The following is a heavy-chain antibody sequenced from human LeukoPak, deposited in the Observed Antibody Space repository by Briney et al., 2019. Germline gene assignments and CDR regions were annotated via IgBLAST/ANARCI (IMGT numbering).Heavy chain of an antibody. Sequence: GGSLRLSCAASGFTFSDYWMHWVRQAPGKGLMCVARINNDGSSTSYADSVRGRFTISRDNAKNTLYLQMNSLGVEDTAVYYCGQDYWGQGTLVAVSP. V-gene: IGHV3-74*01. CDR1: GFTFSDYW. CDR2: INNDGSST. CDR3: GQDY. J-gene: IGHJ4*02.